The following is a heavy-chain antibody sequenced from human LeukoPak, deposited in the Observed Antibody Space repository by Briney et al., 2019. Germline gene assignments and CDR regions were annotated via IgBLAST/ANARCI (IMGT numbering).Heavy chain of an antibody. V-gene: IGHV4-34*01. CDR2: INHSGST. CDR1: GGSFSGYY. Sequence: PSETLSLTCAVYGGSFSGYYWSWIRQPPGKGLEWIGEINHSGSTNYNPSLKSRVTISVDTSKNQFSLKLSSVTAADTAVYYCVRGPTFTIFGVVRAYGMDVWGQGTTVTVSS. D-gene: IGHD3-3*01. CDR3: VRGPTFTIFGVVRAYGMDV. J-gene: IGHJ6*02.